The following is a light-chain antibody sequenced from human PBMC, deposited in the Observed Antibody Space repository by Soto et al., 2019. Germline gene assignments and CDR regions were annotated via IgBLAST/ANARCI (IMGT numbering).Light chain of an antibody. J-gene: IGLJ2*01. V-gene: IGLV2-11*01. CDR3: CSYAGSYTKV. Sequence: QSALTQPRSVSGSPGQSVTISCTGTSSDVGGYNYVSWYQQHPGKAPKLMIYDVSKRPSGVPDRFSGSKSGNTVSLTISGLQAEDEADYYCCSYAGSYTKVFGGGTKLTVL. CDR1: SSDVGGYNY. CDR2: DVS.